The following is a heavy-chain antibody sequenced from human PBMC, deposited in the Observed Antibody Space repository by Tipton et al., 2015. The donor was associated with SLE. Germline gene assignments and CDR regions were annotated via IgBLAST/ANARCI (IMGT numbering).Heavy chain of an antibody. Sequence: TLSLTCTVSGGSISSGDYFWSWIRQHPGKGLEWIGYIFYTGSTYYNPSLKSRLTISVDTSKNEFSLALSSVTAADTAMYFCARERDCGSDCFGSYYYYMDVWSKGTTVTVSS. CDR1: GGSISSGDYF. V-gene: IGHV4-31*03. J-gene: IGHJ6*03. CDR3: ARERDCGSDCFGSYYYYMDV. CDR2: IFYTGST. D-gene: IGHD2-21*01.